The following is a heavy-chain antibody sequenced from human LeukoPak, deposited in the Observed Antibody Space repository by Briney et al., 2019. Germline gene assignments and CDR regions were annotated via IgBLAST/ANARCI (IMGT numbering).Heavy chain of an antibody. D-gene: IGHD3-16*01. CDR3: ARNQYDYVWGSYCWFDP. J-gene: IGHJ5*02. CDR1: GGSISNYY. CDR2: IYYSGNT. V-gene: IGHV4-59*12. Sequence: SETLSLTCTVSGGSISNYYWSWIRQPPGKGLEWIGYIYYSGNTNYNSFLKSRVTMSVDTSKNQFSLKLSSVTAADTAVYYCARNQYDYVWGSYCWFDPWGQGTLVTVSS.